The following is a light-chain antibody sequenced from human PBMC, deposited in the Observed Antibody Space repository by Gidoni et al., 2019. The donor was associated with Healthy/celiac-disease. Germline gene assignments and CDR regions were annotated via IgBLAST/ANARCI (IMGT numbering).Light chain of an antibody. CDR3: SSYTSSSTPYV. J-gene: IGLJ1*01. CDR1: SSDVGGYNY. CDR2: DVS. V-gene: IGLV2-14*01. Sequence: QSALTQPASVSGSPGQSITISCTGTSSDVGGYNYVSWYQQHPGKAPNLMIYDVSNRPSGVSNRFSGSKSGNTASLTISGLQAEDEADYYCSSYTSSSTPYVFGXXTKVXVX.